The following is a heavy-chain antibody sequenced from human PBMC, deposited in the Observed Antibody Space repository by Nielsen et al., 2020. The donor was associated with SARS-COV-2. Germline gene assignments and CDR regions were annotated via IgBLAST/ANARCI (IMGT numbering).Heavy chain of an antibody. J-gene: IGHJ6*02. V-gene: IGHV1-18*01. CDR2: ISAYNGNT. Sequence: ASVKVSCKASGGTFSSYGISWVRQAPGQGLEWMGWISAYNGNTNYAQKLQGRVTMTTDTSTSTAYMELRSLRSDDTAVYYCARVVVVGYYYGMDVWGQGTTVTVSS. CDR1: GGTFSSYG. D-gene: IGHD2-15*01. CDR3: ARVVVVGYYYGMDV.